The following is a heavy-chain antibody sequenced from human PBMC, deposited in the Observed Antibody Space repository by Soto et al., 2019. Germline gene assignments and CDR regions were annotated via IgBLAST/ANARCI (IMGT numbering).Heavy chain of an antibody. D-gene: IGHD7-27*01. CDR1: GFTFSSDG. V-gene: IGHV3-30*03. CDR3: ARDPKTSGGQHWAFNYFDS. Sequence: GGSLRLSCAASGFTFSSDGMHWVRQAPCKWLEWVAVISYDGTNKFYADSVKGRFTISRDNSKSTLYLQVDSLRPEDAAVYYCARDPKTSGGQHWAFNYFDSWGQGTLVTVSS. J-gene: IGHJ4*02. CDR2: ISYDGTNK.